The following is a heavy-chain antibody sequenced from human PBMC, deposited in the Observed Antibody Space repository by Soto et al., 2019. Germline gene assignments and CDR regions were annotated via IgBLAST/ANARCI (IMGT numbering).Heavy chain of an antibody. V-gene: IGHV3-49*03. Sequence: GGSLRFSCTASGFTFGDYAMSWFRQAPGKGLEWVGFIRSKAYGGTTEYAASVKGRFTISRDDSKSIAYLQMNSLKTEDTAVYYCTREPDNYYYGSGSQTLDYWGQGTLVTVSS. CDR2: IRSKAYGGTT. J-gene: IGHJ4*02. CDR3: TREPDNYYYGSGSQTLDY. D-gene: IGHD3-10*01. CDR1: GFTFGDYA.